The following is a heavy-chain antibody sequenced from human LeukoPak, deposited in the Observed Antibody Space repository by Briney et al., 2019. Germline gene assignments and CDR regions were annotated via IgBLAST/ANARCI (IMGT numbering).Heavy chain of an antibody. Sequence: GRSLRLSCAASGFTFSSYGMHWVRQAPGKGLEWVAVIWYDGSNKYYADSVKGRFTISRDNSKNTLYLQMNSLRAEDTAVYYCARDFSYGSGSYYCYYGMDVWGKGTTVTVSS. D-gene: IGHD3-10*01. J-gene: IGHJ6*04. CDR3: ARDFSYGSGSYYCYYGMDV. CDR1: GFTFSSYG. V-gene: IGHV3-33*01. CDR2: IWYDGSNK.